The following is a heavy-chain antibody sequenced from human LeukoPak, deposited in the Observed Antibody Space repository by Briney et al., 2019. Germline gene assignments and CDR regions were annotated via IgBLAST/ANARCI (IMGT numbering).Heavy chain of an antibody. D-gene: IGHD3-9*01. Sequence: GGSLRLSCAASVFTLSSNPMSWVRQSPGKGLEGVSAISGSGGGTYYADYGKGRFTNSRDNSKNTLYLQMNSLRAEDTAVYYCAKVRSDYYDILTGNYNPLFDYWGQGTLVTVSS. CDR2: ISGSGGGT. J-gene: IGHJ4*02. CDR3: AKVRSDYYDILTGNYNPLFDY. CDR1: VFTLSSNP. V-gene: IGHV3-23*01.